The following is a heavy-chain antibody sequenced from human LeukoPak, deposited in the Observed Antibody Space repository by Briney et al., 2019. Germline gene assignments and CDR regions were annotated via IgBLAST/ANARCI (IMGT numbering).Heavy chain of an antibody. CDR2: ISDSGSA. D-gene: IGHD1-20*01. J-gene: IGHJ3*02. CDR1: GSSMSSDYY. CDR3: ARGGITGTTPFDI. Sequence: ASETLSLTCTVSGSSMSSDYYWGWIRQPPGKGLEWIGSISDSGSAYYNPSLKSRVTISVDTSKNQFSLKLSSVTAADTAVYYCARGGITGTTPFDIWGQGTMVTVSS. V-gene: IGHV4-38-2*02.